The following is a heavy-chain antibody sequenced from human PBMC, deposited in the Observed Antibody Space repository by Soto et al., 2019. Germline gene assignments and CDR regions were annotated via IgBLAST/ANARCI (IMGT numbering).Heavy chain of an antibody. CDR2: VFRSGSS. D-gene: IGHD1-26*01. CDR1: GGSISSNFW. Sequence: QVQLQESGPGLVKPSGTLSLTCAVSGGSISSNFWWTWVRQPPGQGLQWSGEVFRSGSSTSNPSLKSRVTPSIAKSKNQLSLKLTSAAAADTAVYYCARQNWSDNPYCGGGWFDPWGQGTLVTVSS. J-gene: IGHJ5*02. V-gene: IGHV4-4*02. CDR3: ARQNWSDNPYCGGGWFDP.